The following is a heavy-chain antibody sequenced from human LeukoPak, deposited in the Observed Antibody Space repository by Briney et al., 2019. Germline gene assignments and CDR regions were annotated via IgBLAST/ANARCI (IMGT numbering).Heavy chain of an antibody. J-gene: IGHJ5*02. CDR3: ARSPLIAAAGLNWFDP. CDR2: INAGNGNT. Sequence: ASVKVSCKASGYTFTSYAMHWVRQAPGQRLEWMGWINAGNGNTKYSQKFQGRVTITRDTSASTAYMELSSLRSEDTAVYYCARSPLIAAAGLNWFDPWGQGTLVTVSS. D-gene: IGHD6-13*01. V-gene: IGHV1-3*01. CDR1: GYTFTSYA.